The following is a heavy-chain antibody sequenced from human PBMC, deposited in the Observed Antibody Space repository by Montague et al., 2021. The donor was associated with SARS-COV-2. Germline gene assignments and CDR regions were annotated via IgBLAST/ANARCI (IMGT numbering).Heavy chain of an antibody. CDR1: GFTFGDYA. CDR3: SRVRDYYGSGSYYFDY. J-gene: IGHJ4*02. CDR2: IRSKGYGGTK. D-gene: IGHD3-10*01. Sequence: SLRLSWAGSGFTFGDYAMSWVRQAPGKGLEWVGFIRSKGYGGTKEYAASVEGRFTISRDDSKSIAYLQMSSLKTEDTAVYYCSRVRDYYGSGSYYFDYWGQGTLVTVSS. V-gene: IGHV3-49*04.